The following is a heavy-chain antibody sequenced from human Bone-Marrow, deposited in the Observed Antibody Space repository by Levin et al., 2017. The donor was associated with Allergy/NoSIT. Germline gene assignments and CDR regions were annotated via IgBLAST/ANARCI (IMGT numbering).Heavy chain of an antibody. CDR2: ISTYNDNT. V-gene: IGHV1-18*01. Sequence: ASVKVSCKASGYTFTNYGISWVRQAPGQGLEWMGWISTYNDNTNYAQKLQGRITMTTDTSTNTAYMELRSLRSDDTAVYYCARAGSFCSSTRFYLMYAFDFWCQGTMVTVSS. CDR1: GYTFTNYG. J-gene: IGHJ3*01. CDR3: ARAGSFCSSTRFYLMYAFDF. D-gene: IGHD2-2*01.